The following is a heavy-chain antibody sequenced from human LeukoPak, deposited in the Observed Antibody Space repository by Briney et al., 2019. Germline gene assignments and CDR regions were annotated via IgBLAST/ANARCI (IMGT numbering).Heavy chain of an antibody. CDR1: GCTFSSYA. J-gene: IGHJ5*02. CDR3: ARVSTGTTGWFDP. Sequence: ASVKVSCKASGCTFSSYAISWVRQAPGQGLEWMGGIIPIFGTANYAQKFQGRVTITTDESTSTAYMELSSLRSEDTAVYYCARVSTGTTGWFDPWGQGTLVTVSS. CDR2: IIPIFGTA. V-gene: IGHV1-69*05. D-gene: IGHD1-7*01.